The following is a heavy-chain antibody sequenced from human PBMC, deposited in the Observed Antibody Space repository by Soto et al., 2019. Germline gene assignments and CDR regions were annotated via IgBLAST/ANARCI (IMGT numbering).Heavy chain of an antibody. V-gene: IGHV3-53*01. Sequence: EVQLVESGGGLIQPGGSLRLSCAVSGFSVSSTYMSWVRQAPGKGLEWVSVMYSGGSAYYADSVKGRFSISRENSKNTLSLQMNSLRAEDTAVYYCARVMMVRGVVFEYWGRGTLFTVSS. CDR3: ARVMMVRGVVFEY. D-gene: IGHD3-10*01. J-gene: IGHJ4*02. CDR2: MYSGGSA. CDR1: GFSVSSTY.